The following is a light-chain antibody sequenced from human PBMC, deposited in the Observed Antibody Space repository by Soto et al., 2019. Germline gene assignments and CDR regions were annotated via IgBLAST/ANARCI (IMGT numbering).Light chain of an antibody. J-gene: IGLJ1*01. CDR1: SSDVGGYNS. CDR3: SSYTSSSTYV. Sequence: QSALTQNASVSGSPGQSITISCTGTSSDVGGYNSVSWYQQHPDKAPKLMIYEVSNRPSGVSNRLSGSKSGNTASLTISGLQSEDEADDHCSSYTSSSTYVFGTGNKLTVL. V-gene: IGLV2-14*01. CDR2: EVS.